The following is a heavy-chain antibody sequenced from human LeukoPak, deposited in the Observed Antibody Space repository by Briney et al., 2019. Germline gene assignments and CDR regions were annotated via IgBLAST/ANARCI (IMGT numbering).Heavy chain of an antibody. J-gene: IGHJ4*02. CDR2: TYYRSKWYN. V-gene: IGHV6-1*01. Sequence: SQTLSLTCAISGDSVSSNSAAWNWIRQSPSRGLEWLGRTYYRSKWYNDYAVSVKSRITINPDTSKNQFSLQLNSVTPEDTAVYYCAREGYYGSGSYSPSLECWGQGTLVTVSS. D-gene: IGHD3-10*01. CDR3: AREGYYGSGSYSPSLEC. CDR1: GDSVSSNSAA.